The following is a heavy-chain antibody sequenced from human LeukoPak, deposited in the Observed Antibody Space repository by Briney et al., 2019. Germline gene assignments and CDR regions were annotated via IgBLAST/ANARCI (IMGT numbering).Heavy chain of an antibody. D-gene: IGHD5-24*01. CDR2: IYYSGST. V-gene: IGHV4-59*01. Sequence: NPSETLSLTCTVSGGSISSYYWSWIRQSPGKGLEWIGYIYYSGSTSYNPSLKSGVTISVDSIKNQFSLRLTSVTAADTAVYYCARGRVRDGFFAYYDSWGQGTLVTVSS. J-gene: IGHJ4*02. CDR1: GGSISSYY. CDR3: ARGRVRDGFFAYYDS.